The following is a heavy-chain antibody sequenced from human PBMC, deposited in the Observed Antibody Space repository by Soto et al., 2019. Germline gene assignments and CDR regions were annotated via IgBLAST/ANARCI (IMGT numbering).Heavy chain of an antibody. J-gene: IGHJ4*02. CDR2: IIPIFGTA. CDR3: ARDRGMVRGKVRTEGRDFDY. V-gene: IGHV1-69*06. D-gene: IGHD3-10*01. Sequence: QVQLVQSGAEVKKPGSSVKVSCKASGGTFSSYAISWVRQAPGQGLEWMGGIIPIFGTANYAQKFQGRVTMTRDTSISTAYMELSRLRSDDTAVYYCARDRGMVRGKVRTEGRDFDYWGQGTLVTVSS. CDR1: GGTFSSYA.